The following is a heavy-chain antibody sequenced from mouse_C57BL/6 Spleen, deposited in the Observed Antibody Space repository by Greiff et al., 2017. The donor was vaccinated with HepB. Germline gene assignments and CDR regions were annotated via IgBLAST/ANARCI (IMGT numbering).Heavy chain of an antibody. J-gene: IGHJ2*01. D-gene: IGHD3-1*01. Sequence: VQLVESGAELARPGASVKLSCKASGYTFTSYGISWVKQRTGQGLEWIGEIYPRSGNTYYNEKFKGKATLTADKSSSTAYMELRSLTSEDSAVYFCASRGIPYYFDYWGQGTTLTVSS. CDR3: ASRGIPYYFDY. CDR2: IYPRSGNT. CDR1: GYTFTSYG. V-gene: IGHV1-81*01.